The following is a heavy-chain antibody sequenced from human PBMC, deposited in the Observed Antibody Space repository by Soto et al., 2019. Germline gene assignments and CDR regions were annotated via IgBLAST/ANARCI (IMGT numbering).Heavy chain of an antibody. J-gene: IGHJ6*02. CDR2: IYPGDSDT. CDR3: ARHGPRAYYHNSDYCYHGMDV. Sequence: GESLKISCKCSGYSFTIYWIGWVRQMPGKGLEWMGIIYPGDSDTRYSPSFQGQVTISADKSISTAYLQWSSLKASDTAMYHCARHGPRAYYHNSDYCYHGMDVWGQGTTVTVSS. D-gene: IGHD3-22*01. CDR1: GYSFTIYW. V-gene: IGHV5-51*01.